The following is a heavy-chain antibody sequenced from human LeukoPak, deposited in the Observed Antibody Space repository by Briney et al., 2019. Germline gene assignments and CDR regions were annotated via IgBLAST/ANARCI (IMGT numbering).Heavy chain of an antibody. Sequence: SETLSLTCSVSGGSISPHYWSWIRQPPGKGLEWLGYIYYSGTTNYNPSLKSRITISVDTSKNQFSLKLSSVTAADTAVYYCARGGWSLDYWGQGTLVTVSS. V-gene: IGHV4-59*11. D-gene: IGHD6-19*01. CDR2: IYYSGTT. CDR1: GGSISPHY. CDR3: ARGGWSLDY. J-gene: IGHJ4*02.